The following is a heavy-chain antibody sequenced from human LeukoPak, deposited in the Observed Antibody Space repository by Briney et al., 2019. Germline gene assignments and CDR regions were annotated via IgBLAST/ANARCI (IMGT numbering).Heavy chain of an antibody. D-gene: IGHD3-22*01. Sequence: GGSLRLSCAASGFSFSTYGMHWVHQAPGKELEWVTLISHDGKIKCDADSVKGRFTISRDNSKSTLYLQMNTLRAEDTAVYYCSRKYDSSGYFDYWGRGTLVTVSS. V-gene: IGHV3-30*04. CDR3: SRKYDSSGYFDY. J-gene: IGHJ4*02. CDR2: ISHDGKIK. CDR1: GFSFSTYG.